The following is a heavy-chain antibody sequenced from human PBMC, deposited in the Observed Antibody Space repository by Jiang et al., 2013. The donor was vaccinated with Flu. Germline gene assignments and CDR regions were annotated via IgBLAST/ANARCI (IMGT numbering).Heavy chain of an antibody. CDR2: IYWNDDK. D-gene: IGHD4-17*01. CDR3: ARALYGDFVGYFDF. CDR1: GFSLSTSGVG. J-gene: IGHJ4*02. V-gene: IGHV2-5*01. Sequence: TLTLTCTFSGFSLSTSGVGVGWIRQPPGKALEWLALIYWNDDKPYSPYLKSRLTITKDTSKNQVVLQMTHMDPVDTATYYCARALYGDFVGYFDFWGQGILVSVSS.